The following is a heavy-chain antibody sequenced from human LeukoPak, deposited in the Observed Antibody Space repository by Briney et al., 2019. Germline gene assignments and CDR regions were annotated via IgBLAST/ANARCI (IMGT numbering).Heavy chain of an antibody. D-gene: IGHD5-24*01. Sequence: PSETLSLTYAVSGYSISSGYYWGWIRQPPGKGLEWIGSIYHSGSTYYNPSLKSRVTISVDTSKNQFSLKLSSVTAADTAVYYCARSPERWLQLLIDYWGQGTLVTVSS. V-gene: IGHV4-38-2*01. CDR3: ARSPERWLQLLIDY. CDR2: IYHSGST. CDR1: GYSISSGYY. J-gene: IGHJ4*02.